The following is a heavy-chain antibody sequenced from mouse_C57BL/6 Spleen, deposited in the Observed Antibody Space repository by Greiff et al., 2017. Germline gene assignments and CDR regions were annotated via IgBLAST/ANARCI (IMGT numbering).Heavy chain of an antibody. V-gene: IGHV1-53*01. CDR2: INPSNGGT. D-gene: IGHD1-1*01. J-gene: IGHJ2*01. Sequence: VQLQQPGTELVKPGASVKLSCKASGYTFTSYWMHWVKQRPGQGLEWIGNINPSNGGTNYNEKVKSKATLTVDKSTNTAYMQLSSLTSEDTAVYYFASGYYGTYCDYWGQGTTLTVSS. CDR3: ASGYYGTYCDY. CDR1: GYTFTSYW.